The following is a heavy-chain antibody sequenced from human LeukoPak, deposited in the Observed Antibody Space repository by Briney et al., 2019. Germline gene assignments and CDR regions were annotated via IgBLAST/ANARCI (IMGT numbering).Heavy chain of an antibody. CDR2: IYYSGST. V-gene: IGHV4-59*01. J-gene: IGHJ5*02. Sequence: PSETLSLTCTVSGGSISSYYWSWIRQPPGKGLEWIGYIYYSGSTNYNPSLKSRATISVDTSKNQFSLKLSSVTAADTAVYYCAREIAYCGGDCYSAHWFDPWGQGTLVTVSS. D-gene: IGHD2-21*01. CDR1: GGSISSYY. CDR3: AREIAYCGGDCYSAHWFDP.